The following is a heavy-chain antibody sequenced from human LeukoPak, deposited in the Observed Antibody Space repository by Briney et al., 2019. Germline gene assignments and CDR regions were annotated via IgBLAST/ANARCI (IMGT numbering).Heavy chain of an antibody. D-gene: IGHD4/OR15-4a*01. Sequence: GGSLRLSCAASGFTFSSYVMQWVRQVPGKGLEWVAVISSDGSNKYYADSVKGRFTISRDNSKNTLYLQMDSPGAEDTAVYYCAKAFSSAYDYGPTDSWGQGTLVTVSS. CDR2: ISSDGSNK. J-gene: IGHJ5*02. V-gene: IGHV3-30*04. CDR3: AKAFSSAYDYGPTDS. CDR1: GFTFSSYV.